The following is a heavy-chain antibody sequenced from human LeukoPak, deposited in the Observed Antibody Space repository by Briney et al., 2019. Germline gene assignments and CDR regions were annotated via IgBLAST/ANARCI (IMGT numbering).Heavy chain of an antibody. CDR2: IDQSGNT. D-gene: IGHD6-19*01. Sequence: PSETLSLTCAASGGSSNFDFWTWVRQFPGKGLEWIGEIDQSGNTNYNPSLKSQVTMSFDMSNNQFSLKLKSVNAADTAVYFCARGFIAVAGTALNWFDPWGPGTQVTVSS. CDR3: ARGFIAVAGTALNWFDP. J-gene: IGHJ5*02. CDR1: GGSSNFDF. V-gene: IGHV4-34*01.